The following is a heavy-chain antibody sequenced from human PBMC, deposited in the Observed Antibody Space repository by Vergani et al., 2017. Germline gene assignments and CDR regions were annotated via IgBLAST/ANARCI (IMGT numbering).Heavy chain of an antibody. CDR3: ARDSVASAAFDI. Sequence: QVQLVQSGAEVKKPGSSVKVSCKASGGTFSSYTISWVRQAPGQGLEWMARIIPILGIANYAQKFQGRVTITADKSTSTAYMELSSLRSEDTAVYYCARDSVASAAFDIWGQGTMVTVSS. J-gene: IGHJ3*02. CDR2: IIPILGIA. CDR1: GGTFSSYT. V-gene: IGHV1-69*08. D-gene: IGHD6-19*01.